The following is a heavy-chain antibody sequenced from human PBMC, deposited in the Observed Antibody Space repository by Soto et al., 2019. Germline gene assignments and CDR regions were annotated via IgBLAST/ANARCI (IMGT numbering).Heavy chain of an antibody. J-gene: IGHJ5*02. D-gene: IGHD1-26*01. CDR1: GYTFTGYY. CDR3: ARGELDVAPFAP. V-gene: IGHV1-2*02. CDR2: INPNSGAT. Sequence: QVQLVQSGAEVKKPGASVKVSCKASGYTFTGYYIHWVRQAPGQGLEWMGWINPNSGATEYVQSFQGRVTMTTDRSITTAYMELSRLRSDDTAVYFCARGELDVAPFAPWGQGTLVTVSS.